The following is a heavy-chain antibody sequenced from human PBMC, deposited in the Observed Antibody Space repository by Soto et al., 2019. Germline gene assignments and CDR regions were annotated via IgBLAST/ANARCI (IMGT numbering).Heavy chain of an antibody. Sequence: QVQLVESGGGLVKPGGSLRLSCAASGFTFSDYYMSWIRQAPGKGLEWVSYISRSGSTIYYADSVKGRFTISRDNAKNSLYLQRNSPRAEDTAVYYCARPTSVTTWDAFDIWGQGTMLTVS. CDR3: ARPTSVTTWDAFDI. CDR2: ISRSGSTI. CDR1: GFTFSDYY. V-gene: IGHV3-11*01. D-gene: IGHD4-17*01. J-gene: IGHJ3*02.